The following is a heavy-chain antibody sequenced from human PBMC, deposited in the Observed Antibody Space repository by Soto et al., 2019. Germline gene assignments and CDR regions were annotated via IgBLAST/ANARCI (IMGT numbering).Heavy chain of an antibody. J-gene: IGHJ6*02. V-gene: IGHV4-30-4*01. D-gene: IGHD4-17*01. CDR2: IYYSGTT. CDR1: GGSISSGDYY. Sequence: SETLSLTCTVSGGSISSGDYYWSWIRQPPGKGLEWIGSIYYSGTTHYNTSVKSRVTIFVDTSKNRFSMKLSSVNAADTAVYYCARDTVITNSYTMDVWGQGTTVTSP. CDR3: ARDTVITNSYTMDV.